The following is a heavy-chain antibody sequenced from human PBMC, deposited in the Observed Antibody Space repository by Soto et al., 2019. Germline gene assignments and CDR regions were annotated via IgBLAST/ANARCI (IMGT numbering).Heavy chain of an antibody. J-gene: IGHJ4*02. D-gene: IGHD3-10*01. Sequence: GESLKISCKGSGYSFTNYWIGWVRQMPGKGLVWMGIIYPDDSNTRYSPSFQGQVTISADKSISTAYLQWITLKASDTAMYYCARHGILAHGSGSYYKSEQDYWGQGTLVTVSS. CDR3: ARHGILAHGSGSYYKSEQDY. CDR1: GYSFTNYW. CDR2: IYPDDSNT. V-gene: IGHV5-51*01.